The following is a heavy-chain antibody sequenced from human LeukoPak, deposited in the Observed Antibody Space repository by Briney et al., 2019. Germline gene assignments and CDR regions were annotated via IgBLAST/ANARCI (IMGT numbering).Heavy chain of an antibody. V-gene: IGHV4-34*01. CDR1: GGSFSGYY. CDR2: INHSGST. Sequence: PSETLSLTCAVYGGSFSGYYWSWIRQPPGKGLEWIGEINHSGSTNYNPSLESRVAISADMSKNQISLKLSSVTAADTAVHFCASPRGDDSGGYYTWYFHHWGQGILVTVSS. CDR3: ASPRGDDSGGYYTWYFHH. J-gene: IGHJ1*01. D-gene: IGHD3-22*01.